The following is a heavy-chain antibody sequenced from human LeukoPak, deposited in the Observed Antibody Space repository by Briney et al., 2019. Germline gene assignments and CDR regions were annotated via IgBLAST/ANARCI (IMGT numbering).Heavy chain of an antibody. D-gene: IGHD5-18*01. CDR2: ISYDGSNK. Sequence: GGSLRLSCAASGFTFSSYSMHWVRQAPGKGLEWVAVISYDGSNKYYADSVKGRFTISGDNSKNTLYLQMNSLRAEDTVVYYCARDARIQLWFWFDPWGQGTLVTVSS. V-gene: IGHV3-30*04. CDR3: ARDARIQLWFWFDP. J-gene: IGHJ5*02. CDR1: GFTFSSYS.